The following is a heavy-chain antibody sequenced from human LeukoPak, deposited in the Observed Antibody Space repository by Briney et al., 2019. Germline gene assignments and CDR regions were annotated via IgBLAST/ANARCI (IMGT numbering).Heavy chain of an antibody. CDR1: GFTFSSYE. Sequence: GALRLSCAASGFTFSSYEMNWVRQAPGKGLEWGSYISSSGSTIYYADPVKGRFTISRDNAKTSLYLQMNSLRAEDTAVYYCARADVLLWFGERILRGYYYGMDVWGKGTTVTVSS. J-gene: IGHJ6*04. CDR3: ARADVLLWFGERILRGYYYGMDV. CDR2: ISSSGSTI. V-gene: IGHV3-48*03. D-gene: IGHD3-10*01.